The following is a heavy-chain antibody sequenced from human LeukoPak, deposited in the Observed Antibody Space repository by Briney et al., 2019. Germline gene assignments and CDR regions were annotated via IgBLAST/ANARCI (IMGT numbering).Heavy chain of an antibody. CDR2: ISGSGGST. V-gene: IGHV3-23*01. D-gene: IGHD4-17*01. Sequence: GGSLRLSCAATGFTFSSYAMSWVRQAPGKGLEWVSAISGSGGSTYYADSVKGRFTISRDNSKNTLYLQMNSLRAEDTAVYYCAVLTVTSPXXXDYWGQGXLVTVSS. J-gene: IGHJ4*02. CDR3: AVLTVTSPXXXDY. CDR1: GFTFSSYA.